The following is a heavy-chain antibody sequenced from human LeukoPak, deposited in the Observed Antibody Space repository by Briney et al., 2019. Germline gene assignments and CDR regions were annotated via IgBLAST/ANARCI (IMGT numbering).Heavy chain of an antibody. V-gene: IGHV3-11*01. CDR2: ISSSGSTI. D-gene: IGHD3-10*01. CDR1: GFTFSDYY. Sequence: GGSLRLSCAASGFTFSDYYMSWIRQAPGKGLEWVSYISSSGSTIYYADSVKGRFTISRDNSKNTLYLQMNSLRAEDTAVYYCAKKGPYGSGSYRLAYFDYWGQGTLVTVSS. J-gene: IGHJ4*02. CDR3: AKKGPYGSGSYRLAYFDY.